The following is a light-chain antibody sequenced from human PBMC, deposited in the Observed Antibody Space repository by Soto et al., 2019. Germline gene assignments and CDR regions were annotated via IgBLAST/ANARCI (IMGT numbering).Light chain of an antibody. V-gene: IGKV3-15*01. CDR1: ESVSSN. Sequence: IVMMQSPATLSVSPGESATLFCRASESVSSNLAWYQQKPGQAPRLLIYGASTRATGIPARFSGSWSGTEFALSISSLQSEDFAVYYCQQYNKWPLAFGQGTKVEIK. CDR2: GAS. CDR3: QQYNKWPLA. J-gene: IGKJ1*01.